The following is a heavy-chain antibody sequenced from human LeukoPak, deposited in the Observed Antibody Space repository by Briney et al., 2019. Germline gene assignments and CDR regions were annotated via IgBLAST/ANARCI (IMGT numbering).Heavy chain of an antibody. Sequence: SETLSLTRTVSGGSISSYYWSWIRQPPGKGLEWIGYIYYSGSTNYNPSLKSRVTISVDTSKNQFSLKLSSVTAADTAVYYCAAPGPRLSGYGIRGAFDIWGQGTMVTVSS. CDR2: IYYSGST. J-gene: IGHJ3*02. CDR1: GGSISSYY. V-gene: IGHV4-59*01. CDR3: AAPGPRLSGYGIRGAFDI. D-gene: IGHD5-12*01.